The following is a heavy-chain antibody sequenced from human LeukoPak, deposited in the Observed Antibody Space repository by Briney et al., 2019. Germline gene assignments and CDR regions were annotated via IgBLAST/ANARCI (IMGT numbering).Heavy chain of an antibody. CDR3: ARLAADHLVFDY. CDR1: GGSISSGDYY. J-gene: IGHJ4*02. Sequence: KPSQTLSLTCTVSGGSISSGDYYWSWIRQPPGKGLEWIGYIYYSGSTYYNPSLKSRVTISVDTSKNQFSLKLSSVTAADTAVYYCARLAADHLVFDYWGQGTLVTVSS. V-gene: IGHV4-30-4*01. CDR2: IYYSGST. D-gene: IGHD6-13*01.